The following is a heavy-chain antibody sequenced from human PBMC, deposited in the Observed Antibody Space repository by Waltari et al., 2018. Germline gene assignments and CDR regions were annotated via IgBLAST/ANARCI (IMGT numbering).Heavy chain of an antibody. D-gene: IGHD4-4*01. CDR2: ANAGNGNT. Sequence: QVQLVQSGAEVKKPGASVKVSCKASGYTFTSYAMHWVRQALGQRLEWMGWANAGNGNTKYSQKFQGRVTITRDTSSRTAYRELSSLRSEDTAVYYCARVRINSVTYFDYWGQGTLVTVSS. CDR1: GYTFTSYA. J-gene: IGHJ4*02. CDR3: ARVRINSVTYFDY. V-gene: IGHV1-3*01.